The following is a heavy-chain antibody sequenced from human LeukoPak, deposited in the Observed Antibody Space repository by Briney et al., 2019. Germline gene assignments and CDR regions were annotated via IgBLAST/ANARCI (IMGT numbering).Heavy chain of an antibody. V-gene: IGHV3-48*03. CDR1: GFTFSSYE. J-gene: IGHJ6*03. CDR3: AKNGDRGAYCSGGSCYPYYYYYMDV. Sequence: GGSLRLSCAASGFTFSSYEMNWVRQAPGKGLEWVSYISSSGSTIYYADSVKGRFTISRDNSKNTLYLQMNSLRAEDTAIYYCAKNGDRGAYCSGGSCYPYYYYYMDVWGKGTTVTVSS. CDR2: ISSSGSTI. D-gene: IGHD2-15*01.